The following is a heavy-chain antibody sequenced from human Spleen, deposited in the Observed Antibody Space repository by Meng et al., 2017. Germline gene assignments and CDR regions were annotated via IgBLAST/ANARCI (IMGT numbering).Heavy chain of an antibody. Sequence: QVEVVESGAEVKKPGSSVKVSCKVSEGKFGTYTINWMRQAPGQGLEWVGGIIPIFEAANYAQKFHGRVTITADDSTTTSYMEVSSLRSEDTAVYYCARGVAAVGKGFDPWGQGTLVTVSS. V-gene: IGHV1-69*01. J-gene: IGHJ5*02. CDR2: IIPIFEAA. CDR3: ARGVAAVGKGFDP. D-gene: IGHD6-13*01. CDR1: EGKFGTYT.